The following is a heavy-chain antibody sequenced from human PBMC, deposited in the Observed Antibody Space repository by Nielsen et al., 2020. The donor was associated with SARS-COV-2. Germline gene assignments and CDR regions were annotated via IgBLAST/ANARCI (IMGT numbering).Heavy chain of an antibody. J-gene: IGHJ5*02. CDR1: GGSISSYY. CDR3: ARWDGDNWFDP. Sequence: SETLSLTCTVSGGSISSYYWSWIRQPPGKGLEWIGYIYHSGSTYYNPSLKSRVTISVDRSKNQFSLKLSSVTAADTAVYYCARWDGDNWFDPWGQGTLVTVSS. D-gene: IGHD5-24*01. V-gene: IGHV4-59*12. CDR2: IYHSGST.